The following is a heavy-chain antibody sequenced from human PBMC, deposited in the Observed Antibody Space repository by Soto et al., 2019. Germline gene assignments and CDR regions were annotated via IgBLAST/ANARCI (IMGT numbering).Heavy chain of an antibody. Sequence: PGGSLRLSCAASGFTFDDSSMHWVRQAPGKGLEWVSGISSNSGYIVYADSVKGRFTISRDNAKNSLYLQMNSLRPEDTAFYYCSKGGKALPAARVFDFWGQGALVTVSS. CDR2: ISSNSGYI. J-gene: IGHJ4*02. D-gene: IGHD2-2*01. CDR1: GFTFDDSS. V-gene: IGHV3-9*01. CDR3: SKGGKALPAARVFDF.